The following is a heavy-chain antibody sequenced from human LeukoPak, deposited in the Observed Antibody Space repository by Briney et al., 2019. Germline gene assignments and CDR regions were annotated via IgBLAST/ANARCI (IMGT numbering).Heavy chain of an antibody. CDR1: GFTFSSYG. Sequence: GGSLRLSCAASGFTFSSYGMHWVRQAPGKGLEWVAVIWYDGSNKYYADSVKGRFTISRDNSKNTLYLQTNSLRVEDTAVYYCAKAPYDFWSGSIFDYWGQGTLVTVSS. V-gene: IGHV3-33*06. D-gene: IGHD3-3*01. CDR2: IWYDGSNK. CDR3: AKAPYDFWSGSIFDY. J-gene: IGHJ4*02.